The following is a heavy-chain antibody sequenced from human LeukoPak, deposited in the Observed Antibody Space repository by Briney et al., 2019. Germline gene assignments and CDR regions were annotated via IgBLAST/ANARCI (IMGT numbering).Heavy chain of an antibody. CDR1: GFTFSSYS. CDR3: ARGTWQQLYDY. Sequence: GVSLRLSCAASGFTFSSYSMNWVRQAPGKGLEWVSSISSSSSYIYYADSVKGRFTISRDNAKNSLYLQMNSLRAEDTAVYYCARGTWQQLYDYWGQGTLVTVSS. D-gene: IGHD6-13*01. V-gene: IGHV3-21*01. J-gene: IGHJ4*02. CDR2: ISSSSSYI.